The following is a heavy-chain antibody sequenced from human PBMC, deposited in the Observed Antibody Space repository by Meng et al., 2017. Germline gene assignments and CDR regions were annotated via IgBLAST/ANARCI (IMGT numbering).Heavy chain of an antibody. CDR1: GVSFSGYY. Sequence: QVQLQQWGAGLLNPSATLSLTCAVYGVSFSGYYWSWIRQPPGKGLEWIGEINHSGSTNYNPSLKSRVTISVDTSKNQFSLKLSSVTAADTAVYYCARGRLRAYGSGSPEDYWDQGTLVTVSS. D-gene: IGHD3-10*01. V-gene: IGHV4-34*01. CDR2: INHSGST. CDR3: ARGRLRAYGSGSPEDY. J-gene: IGHJ4*02.